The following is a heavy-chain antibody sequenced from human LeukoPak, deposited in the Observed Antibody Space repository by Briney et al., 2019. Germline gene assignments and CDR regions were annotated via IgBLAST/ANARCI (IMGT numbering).Heavy chain of an antibody. V-gene: IGHV3-11*03. CDR2: ISGSSSST. CDR1: GFTFSGYY. CDR3: ARIGNDILTGYYPAWFDP. D-gene: IGHD3-9*01. Sequence: PGGSLRLSCAASGFTFSGYYMSGVRQAPGQGLEWISYISGSSSSTNYADSVKGRFTISRDNAKNSLYLQMNSLRAEDMAVYYCARIGNDILTGYYPAWFDPWGQGTLVTVSS. J-gene: IGHJ5*02.